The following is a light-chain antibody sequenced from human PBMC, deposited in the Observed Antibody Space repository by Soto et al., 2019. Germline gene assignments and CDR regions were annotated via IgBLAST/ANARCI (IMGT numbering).Light chain of an antibody. J-gene: IGKJ4*01. Sequence: DIQMTQSPSSLSASVGDRVTITCRASQSISNYLNWYRQKPGKAPKLLIYAASSLQSGVPSRFSGSGSGTDFTLSISSLQPEDFATFYCQQSYSFPRITFGGGTKVEI. V-gene: IGKV1-39*01. CDR2: AAS. CDR3: QQSYSFPRIT. CDR1: QSISNY.